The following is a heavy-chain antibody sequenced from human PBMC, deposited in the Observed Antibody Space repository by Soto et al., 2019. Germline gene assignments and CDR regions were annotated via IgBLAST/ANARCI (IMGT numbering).Heavy chain of an antibody. Sequence: SETLSLTCTVSGGSISSGDSYWSWIRQHPGEGLEWIGNIHYSGSTDYKSSLKSRVTISVDTSKSQFSLKLSSVTAADTAVYYCARSIAAQNYYYYYMDVWGKGTTVTVSS. CDR1: GGSISSGDSY. D-gene: IGHD6-6*01. V-gene: IGHV4-31*03. CDR2: IHYSGST. J-gene: IGHJ6*03. CDR3: ARSIAAQNYYYYYMDV.